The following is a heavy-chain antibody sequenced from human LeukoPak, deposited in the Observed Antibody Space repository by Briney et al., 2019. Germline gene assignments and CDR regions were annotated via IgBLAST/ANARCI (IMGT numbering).Heavy chain of an antibody. Sequence: PGGSLRLSCAASGFTFSSYSMNWVRQAPGKGLEWVSSISSSSSYISYADSMKGRFTISRDNAKNSLFLQMNSLRAEDTAVYYCARDPAGTQNYYYYYYMDVWGKGTTVTVSS. CDR2: ISSSSSYI. D-gene: IGHD6-13*01. CDR3: ARDPAGTQNYYYYYYMDV. V-gene: IGHV3-21*01. CDR1: GFTFSSYS. J-gene: IGHJ6*03.